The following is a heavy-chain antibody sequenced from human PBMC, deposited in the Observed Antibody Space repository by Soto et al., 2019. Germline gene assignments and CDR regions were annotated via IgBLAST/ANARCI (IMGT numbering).Heavy chain of an antibody. D-gene: IGHD6-6*01. CDR2: ISGSGGGT. Sequence: EVQLLESGGGLVQPGGSLRLSCAPSGFTFSSYAMTWVRQAPAQGLEWVSGISGSGGGTYYADSVKGRFTISRDSSKNTLYLQMDSLRAEDTAVYYCAKKTDSSSPWGALDIWGQGTMVSVSS. J-gene: IGHJ3*02. CDR3: AKKTDSSSPWGALDI. CDR1: GFTFSSYA. V-gene: IGHV3-23*01.